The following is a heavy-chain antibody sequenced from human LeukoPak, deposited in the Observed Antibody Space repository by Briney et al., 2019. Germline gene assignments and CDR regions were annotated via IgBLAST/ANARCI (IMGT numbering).Heavy chain of an antibody. CDR1: GFTFSSSS. J-gene: IGHJ4*02. CDR3: AKRGLPGTYFDY. Sequence: GGSLRLSCAASGFTFSSSSVSWVRQAPGKGLEWVSAISGSGGTTFYADSVKGRFTISRDNSKNTLYLQLDSLRADDTAVYYCAKRGLPGTYFDYWGQGTLVTVSS. D-gene: IGHD3-10*01. V-gene: IGHV3-23*01. CDR2: ISGSGGTT.